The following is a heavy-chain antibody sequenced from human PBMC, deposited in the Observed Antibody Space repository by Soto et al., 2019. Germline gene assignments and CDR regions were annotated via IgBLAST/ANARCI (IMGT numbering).Heavy chain of an antibody. J-gene: IGHJ5*02. CDR3: ATQEVGGSYVYTFDP. V-gene: IGHV4-39*01. CDR2: IYYSGST. CDR1: GGSITSSSYY. D-gene: IGHD1-26*01. Sequence: QLHLRESGPGLVKPSETLSLTCTVSGGSITSSSYYWGWIRQPPGKGLEWIGSIYYSGSTYYNPSFKSRVTISLATSKNKFSLKLSSVTAADTAVYYCATQEVGGSYVYTFDPWGQGTLVTVSS.